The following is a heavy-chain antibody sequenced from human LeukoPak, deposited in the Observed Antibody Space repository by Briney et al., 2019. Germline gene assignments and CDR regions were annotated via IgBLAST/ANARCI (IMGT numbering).Heavy chain of an antibody. V-gene: IGHV3-30*04. CDR1: GFTFSSYA. D-gene: IGHD3-10*01. CDR2: ISYDGSNK. J-gene: IGHJ4*02. Sequence: PWGSLRLSCAASGFTFSSYAMHGVRQAPGKGLEWVAVISYDGSNKYYADSVKGRFTISRDNSKNTLYLQMNSLRAEDTAVYYCARGNFGVLLLYYFDYWGQGTLVTVS. CDR3: ARGNFGVLLLYYFDY.